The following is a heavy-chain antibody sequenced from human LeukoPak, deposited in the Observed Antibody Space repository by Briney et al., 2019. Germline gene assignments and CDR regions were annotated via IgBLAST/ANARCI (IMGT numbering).Heavy chain of an antibody. CDR3: ARVDTAMVIDY. Sequence: SVKVSCKASGGTYSSYAISWVRQAPGQGLEWMGRIIPILGIANYAQKFQGRVTITADKSTSTAYMELSSLRSEDTAVYYCARVDTAMVIDYWGQGTLVTVSS. CDR1: GGTYSSYA. V-gene: IGHV1-69*04. J-gene: IGHJ4*02. D-gene: IGHD5-18*01. CDR2: IIPILGIA.